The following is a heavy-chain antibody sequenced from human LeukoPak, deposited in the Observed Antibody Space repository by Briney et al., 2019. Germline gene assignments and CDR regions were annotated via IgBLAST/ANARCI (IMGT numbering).Heavy chain of an antibody. Sequence: PGGSLRLSCAASGFIFSGSDMHWVRQASEKGLEWLGRIRSKANSYATEYAASVKGRFTISRDDSKNTAYLQMNSLRTEDTAVYYCTRLRVDYGDFDYWGQGTLVTVSS. CDR3: TRLRVDYGDFDY. D-gene: IGHD4-17*01. V-gene: IGHV3-73*01. J-gene: IGHJ4*02. CDR1: GFIFSGSD. CDR2: IRSKANSYAT.